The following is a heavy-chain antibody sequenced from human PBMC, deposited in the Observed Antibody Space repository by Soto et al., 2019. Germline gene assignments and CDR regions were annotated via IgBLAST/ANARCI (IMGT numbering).Heavy chain of an antibody. CDR1: GFSFSSYG. D-gene: IGHD1-26*01. J-gene: IGHJ6*02. Sequence: GGSLRLSCAASGFSFSSYGMHWVRQAPGKGLEWVAVISYDGSNKYYADSVKGRFTISRDNSKNTLYLQMNSLRAEDTAVYYCAKDVVVGATTGLGDYYYYYGMDVWGQGTTVTVSS. V-gene: IGHV3-30*18. CDR3: AKDVVVGATTGLGDYYYYYGMDV. CDR2: ISYDGSNK.